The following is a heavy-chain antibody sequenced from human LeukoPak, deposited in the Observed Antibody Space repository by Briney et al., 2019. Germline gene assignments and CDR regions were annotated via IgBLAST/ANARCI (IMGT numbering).Heavy chain of an antibody. Sequence: SETLSLTCAVCGGSFSGYYWSWIRQPPGKGLEWIGEINHSGSTNYNPSLKSRVTISVDTSKNQFSLKLSSVTAADTAVYYCARGTEQQLVHYYYYMDVWGKGTTVTVSS. J-gene: IGHJ6*03. CDR1: GGSFSGYY. V-gene: IGHV4-34*01. CDR2: INHSGST. D-gene: IGHD6-13*01. CDR3: ARGTEQQLVHYYYYMDV.